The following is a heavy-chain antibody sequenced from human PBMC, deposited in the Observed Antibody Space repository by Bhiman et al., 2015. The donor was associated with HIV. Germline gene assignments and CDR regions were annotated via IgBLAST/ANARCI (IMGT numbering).Heavy chain of an antibody. J-gene: IGHJ3*02. CDR3: AKFWPGVFLGREGYSDRNVGDAFDI. CDR2: ISGSGGRT. V-gene: IGHV3-23*01. CDR1: GFTFSSYA. Sequence: EVQLLESGGGLVQPGGSLRLSCSASGFTFSSYAMNWVRQAPGKGLEWVSVISGSGGRTYYADSVKGRFTISRDNSKNTMSLQMISLRAEDTAVYYCAKFWPGVFLGREGYSDRNVGDAFDIWGQGTMVTVSS. D-gene: IGHD2-15*01.